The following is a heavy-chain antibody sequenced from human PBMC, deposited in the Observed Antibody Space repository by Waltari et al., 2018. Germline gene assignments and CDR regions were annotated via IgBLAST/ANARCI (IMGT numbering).Heavy chain of an antibody. CDR1: GDSVSSYSAA. CDR3: ARGVVANTYYFDY. J-gene: IGHJ4*02. D-gene: IGHD2-15*01. CDR2: TYFRSKWSD. V-gene: IGHV6-1*01. Sequence: QVQLQQSGPGLVRPSQTLSLTCTISGDSVSSYSAAWNGIRPSPSRGLEWLGRTYFRSKWSDDYAVSVRGRITINPDTSKNQFSLHLSSVTPEDTAVYYCARGVVANTYYFDYWGQGTLVTVSS.